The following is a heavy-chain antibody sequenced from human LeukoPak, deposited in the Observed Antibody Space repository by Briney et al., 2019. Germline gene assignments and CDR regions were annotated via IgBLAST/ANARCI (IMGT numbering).Heavy chain of an antibody. D-gene: IGHD3-3*01. CDR3: VGRFLEWSDD. V-gene: IGHV3-48*03. CDR1: GFTLSSYE. Sequence: PGGSLRPSCAAPGFTLSSYEINWVRQAPGKGLEWVSYISSSGTTIYYADSVKGRFTISRDNAKNSLYLQMNSLRAEDTAVYYCVGRFLEWSDDWGQGTLVTVSS. CDR2: ISSSGTTI. J-gene: IGHJ4*02.